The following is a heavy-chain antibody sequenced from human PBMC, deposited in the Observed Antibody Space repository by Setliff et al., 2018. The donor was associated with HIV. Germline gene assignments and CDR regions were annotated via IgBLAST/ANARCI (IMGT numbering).Heavy chain of an antibody. CDR3: ARGGFGTGLDY. CDR1: GFTFSDYW. V-gene: IGHV3-7*01. D-gene: IGHD6-13*01. Sequence: GGSLRLSCTASGFTFSDYWMSWVRQAPGRWLEWVANIKQDGSEKYYVDSLKGRFTISRDNAKNTVYLQMNSLRTEDTAVYYCARGGFGTGLDYWGLGALVTVSS. J-gene: IGHJ4*02. CDR2: IKQDGSEK.